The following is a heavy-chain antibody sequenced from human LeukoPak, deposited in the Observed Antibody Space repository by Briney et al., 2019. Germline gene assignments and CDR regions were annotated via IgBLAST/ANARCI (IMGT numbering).Heavy chain of an antibody. CDR2: IYYSGIT. CDR3: VSAGRGYCSVTSGYIKYFDL. J-gene: IGHJ2*01. Sequence: SETLSLTCTVSGDSINSGEHYWSWICQPPGKGLEWIGYIYYSGITYYNPSLKSRVTISVDTSKNQFSLKLSSVTAADTAVYYCVSAGRGYCSVTSGYIKYFDLWGRVTSVTVSS. CDR1: GDSINSGEHY. V-gene: IGHV4-30-4*08. D-gene: IGHD2-2*02.